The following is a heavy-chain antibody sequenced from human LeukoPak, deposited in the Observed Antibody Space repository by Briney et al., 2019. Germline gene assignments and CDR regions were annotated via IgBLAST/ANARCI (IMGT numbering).Heavy chain of an antibody. CDR2: MSSSSRHI. CDR1: GFTFSRSG. CDR3: ARGRGLPGPLDY. D-gene: IGHD3-10*01. Sequence: GGSLRLSCAASGFTFSRSGMHWVRQAPGKGLEWVSSMSSSSRHIYYADSVQGRFTISRDNAKNSLYLQMNSLRAEDTAVYYCARGRGLPGPLDYWGQGTLVTVSS. V-gene: IGHV3-21*01. J-gene: IGHJ4*02.